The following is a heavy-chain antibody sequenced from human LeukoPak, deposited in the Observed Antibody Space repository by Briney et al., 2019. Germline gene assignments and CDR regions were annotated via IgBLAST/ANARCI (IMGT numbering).Heavy chain of an antibody. J-gene: IGHJ4*02. V-gene: IGHV3-53*01. CDR1: GFTVSSNY. D-gene: IGHD1-26*01. CDR3: AQYSGSYRSFDY. Sequence: GGSLRLSCAASGFTVSSNYMSWVRQAPGKGLEWVSVIYSGGSTYYADSVKGRFTISRGNSKNTLYLQMNSLRAEDTAVYYCAQYSGSYRSFDYWGQGTLVTVSS. CDR2: IYSGGST.